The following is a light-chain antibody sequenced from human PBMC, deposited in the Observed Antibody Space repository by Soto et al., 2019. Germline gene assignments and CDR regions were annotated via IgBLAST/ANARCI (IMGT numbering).Light chain of an antibody. CDR3: SSYTSSSSWV. J-gene: IGLJ3*02. V-gene: IGLV2-14*01. Sequence: QSALTQPPSVSGSPGQSITISCTGTSSDVGGYNYVSWYQQHPGKAPKLMIYEVSNRPSGVSNRFSGSKSGNTASLTISGLQAEDEADYYCSSYTSSSSWVFGGGTKVTVL. CDR1: SSDVGGYNY. CDR2: EVS.